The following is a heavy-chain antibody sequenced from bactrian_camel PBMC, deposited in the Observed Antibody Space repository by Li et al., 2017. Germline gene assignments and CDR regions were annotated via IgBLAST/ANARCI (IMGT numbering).Heavy chain of an antibody. CDR2: IHRDGST. Sequence: DVQLVESGGDSVQAGGSLTLPCAASGYTFSTYCMGWFRQAPGKRREGVAAIHRDGSTSYADSVEGRFTISKDNDKNTLYLEMTSLKPEDTAVYYCAAEGIAKEGYCYFDPVGPWGQGTQVTVS. J-gene: IGHJ6*01. CDR1: GYTFSTYC. CDR3: AAEGIAKEGYCYFDPVGP. V-gene: IGHV3S10*01. D-gene: IGHD2*01.